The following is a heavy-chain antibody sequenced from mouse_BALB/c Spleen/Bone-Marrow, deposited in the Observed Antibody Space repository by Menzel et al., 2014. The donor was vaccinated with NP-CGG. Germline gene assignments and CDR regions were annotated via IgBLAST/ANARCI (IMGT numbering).Heavy chain of an antibody. CDR3: AREVLRDYFDY. J-gene: IGHJ2*01. V-gene: IGHV5-12-1*01. Sequence: VQLKESGGGLVKPGGSLNLSCAAFGFAFSSYDMSWVRQTPEKRLGWVAYISSGGGSTYYPDTVKGRFTISRDNAKNTLYLQMSSLKSEDTAMYYCAREVLRDYFDYWGQGTTLTVSS. D-gene: IGHD1-1*01. CDR1: GFAFSSYD. CDR2: ISSGGGST.